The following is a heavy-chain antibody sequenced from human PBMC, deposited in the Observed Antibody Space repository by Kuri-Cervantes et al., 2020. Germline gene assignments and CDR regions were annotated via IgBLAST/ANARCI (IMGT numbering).Heavy chain of an antibody. J-gene: IGHJ4*02. V-gene: IGHV3-30*18. CDR3: AKGRYYYGSGSYSKWDY. D-gene: IGHD3-10*01. CDR2: ISYDGSNK. CDR1: GFTFSSYG. Sequence: GGSLRLSCAASGFTFSSYGMHWVRQAPGKGLEWVAVISYDGSNKYYADSVKGRFTISRDNSKNTLYLQMNSLRAEDTAVYYCAKGRYYYGSGSYSKWDYWGQGTLVTVSS.